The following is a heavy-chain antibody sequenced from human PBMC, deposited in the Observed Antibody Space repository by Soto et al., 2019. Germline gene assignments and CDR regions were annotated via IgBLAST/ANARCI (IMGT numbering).Heavy chain of an antibody. D-gene: IGHD2-21*01. CDR1: GFTFSSYA. CDR3: AITGCGKYYYYGMVV. J-gene: IGHJ6*02. CDR2: ISYDGSNK. Sequence: QVQLVESGGGVVQPGRSLRLSCAASGFTFSSYAMHWVRQAPGKGLEWVAVISYDGSNKYYADSVKGRFTISRDNSKNTLYLQMNSLRADDTAVYYCAITGCGKYYYYGMVVWGQGTTVTVSS. V-gene: IGHV3-30-3*01.